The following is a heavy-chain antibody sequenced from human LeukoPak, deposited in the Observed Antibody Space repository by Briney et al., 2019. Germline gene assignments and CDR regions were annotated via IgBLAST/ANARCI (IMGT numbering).Heavy chain of an antibody. J-gene: IGHJ4*02. CDR3: ARTTPRGLQNDY. CDR1: GGTFSSYA. CDR2: IIPIFGIA. V-gene: IGHV1-69*04. Sequence: ASAKVSCKASGGTFSSYAISWVRQAPGQGLEWMGRIIPIFGIANYAQKFQGRVTITADKSTSTAYMELSSLRSEDTAVYYCARTTPRGLQNDYWGQGTLVTVSS. D-gene: IGHD4-17*01.